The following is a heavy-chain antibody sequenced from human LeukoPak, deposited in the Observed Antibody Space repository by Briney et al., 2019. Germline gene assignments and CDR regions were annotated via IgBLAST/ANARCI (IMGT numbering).Heavy chain of an antibody. Sequence: SETLSLTCTVSGGSISSSSYYWGWIRQPPGKGLEWIRSIYYSGSTYYDPSLKSRVTISVDTSRNQFSLKLSSVAAADTAVYYCARHDPPEYGGNGGFDYWGQGTLVTVSS. CDR1: GGSISSSSYY. V-gene: IGHV4-39*01. D-gene: IGHD4/OR15-4a*01. CDR3: ARHDPPEYGGNGGFDY. CDR2: IYYSGST. J-gene: IGHJ4*02.